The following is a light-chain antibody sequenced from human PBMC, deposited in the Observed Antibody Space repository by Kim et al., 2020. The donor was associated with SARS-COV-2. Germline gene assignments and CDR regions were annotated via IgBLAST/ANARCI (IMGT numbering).Light chain of an antibody. CDR3: AAWDDSLNAVV. J-gene: IGLJ2*01. CDR1: SSNIGSNT. V-gene: IGLV1-44*01. CDR2: SNN. Sequence: ELTQPPSASGTPGQRVTISCSGSSSNIGSNTVNWYQQLPGTAPKLLIYSNNQRPSGVPDRFSGSKSGTSASLAISGLQSEDEADYYCAAWDDSLNAVVFGGGTQLTVL.